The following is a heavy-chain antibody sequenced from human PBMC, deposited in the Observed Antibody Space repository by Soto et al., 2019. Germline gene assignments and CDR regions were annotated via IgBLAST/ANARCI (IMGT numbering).Heavy chain of an antibody. CDR1: GYIFTDYY. CDR3: ARGLPGGAYSRGRSFGYYYYGRDG. Sequence: ASVKVSCKASGYIFTDYYMHWVRQAPGQELGWMGRINPNSGGTNYAQKFQGRVTMTRDTSISTAYTELSSLRSEDMAVYYCARGLPGGAYSRGRSFGYYYYGRDGWGQGSTVTVSS. CDR2: INPNSGGT. V-gene: IGHV1-2*06. D-gene: IGHD6-19*01. J-gene: IGHJ6*02.